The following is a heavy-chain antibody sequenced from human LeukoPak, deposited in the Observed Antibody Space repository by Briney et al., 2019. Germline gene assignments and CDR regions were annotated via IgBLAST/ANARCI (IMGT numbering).Heavy chain of an antibody. D-gene: IGHD6-19*01. CDR1: GYSFTSYW. Sequence: GESLKISCKGSGYSFTSYWIGWVRQMPGKGLEWMGIIYPGDSDTRYSPSFQGQVTISADKSITPAYLQWSSLKASDTAMYYCARHRRVAGTRLYYFDYWGQGTLVTVSS. CDR3: ARHRRVAGTRLYYFDY. J-gene: IGHJ4*02. V-gene: IGHV5-51*01. CDR2: IYPGDSDT.